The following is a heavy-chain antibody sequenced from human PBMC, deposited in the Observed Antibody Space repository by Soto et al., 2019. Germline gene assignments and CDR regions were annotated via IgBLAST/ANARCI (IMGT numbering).Heavy chain of an antibody. D-gene: IGHD1-1*01. CDR3: ARVLYGFSYGKCDY. V-gene: IGHV3-23*01. CDR1: GFIFSDHG. J-gene: IGHJ4*02. Sequence: EVQLLESGGGLVKPGGSLRVSCAVSGFIFSDHGMNWVRQAPGKGLEWVSSIDEDGRTTHYADSVKGRFTISRDNSKNRLYLQMDSLRAEDTALYYCARVLYGFSYGKCDYWGQGTLVTVSS. CDR2: IDEDGRTT.